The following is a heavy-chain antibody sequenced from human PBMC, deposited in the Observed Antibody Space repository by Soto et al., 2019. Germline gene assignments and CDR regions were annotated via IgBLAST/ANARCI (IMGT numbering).Heavy chain of an antibody. J-gene: IGHJ4*02. V-gene: IGHV3-30*18. CDR3: AKGIAVAGYDY. Sequence: QVQLVESGGGVVQPGXXLRLSCAASGFTFSSYGMHWVRQAPGKGLEWVAVISYDGSNKYYADSVKGRFTISRDNSKNTMYLQMNSLRAEDTAVYYCAKGIAVAGYDYSGQGTLVTVSS. CDR1: GFTFSSYG. D-gene: IGHD6-19*01. CDR2: ISYDGSNK.